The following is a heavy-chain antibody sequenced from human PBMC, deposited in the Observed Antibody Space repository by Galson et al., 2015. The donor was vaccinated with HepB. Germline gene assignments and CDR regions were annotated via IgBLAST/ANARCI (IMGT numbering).Heavy chain of an antibody. J-gene: IGHJ4*02. Sequence: SLRLACAASGFTFSAYGIHWVRQAPGTGLEWVAVMSYDGSKKYHADSVKGRSTISSDNSKNTLYLEVNSLRPEDTAVYYCAKDPGGFGPYGAHWGQGTLLTVSS. CDR3: AKDPGGFGPYGAH. D-gene: IGHD4-17*01. CDR2: MSYDGSKK. CDR1: GFTFSAYG. V-gene: IGHV3-30*18.